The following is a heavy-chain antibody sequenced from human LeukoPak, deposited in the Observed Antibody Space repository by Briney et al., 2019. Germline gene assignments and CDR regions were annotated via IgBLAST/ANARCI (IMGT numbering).Heavy chain of an antibody. J-gene: IGHJ4*02. CDR1: GFTFSSYS. Sequence: PGGSLRLSCAASGFTFSSYSMNWVRQAPGKGLEWVSSISSSSSYIYYADSVKGRFTISRDNAKNSLYLQMNSLRAEDTAVYYCASGFGREQLTYLLWGQGTLVTVSS. CDR3: ASGFGREQLTYLL. CDR2: ISSSSSYI. D-gene: IGHD6-6*01. V-gene: IGHV3-21*01.